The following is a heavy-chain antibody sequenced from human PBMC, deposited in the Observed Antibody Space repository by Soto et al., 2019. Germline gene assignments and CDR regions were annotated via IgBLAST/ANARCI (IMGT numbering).Heavy chain of an antibody. Sequence: PSATLSLTCTVSGGSISSYYWSWIRQPPGKGLEWIGYIYYSGSTNYNPSLKSRVTISVDTSKNQFSLKLSSVTAADTAVYYCAGFLEWLPDDAFDIWGQGTMVTVSS. CDR3: AGFLEWLPDDAFDI. J-gene: IGHJ3*02. V-gene: IGHV4-59*01. D-gene: IGHD3-3*01. CDR1: GGSISSYY. CDR2: IYYSGST.